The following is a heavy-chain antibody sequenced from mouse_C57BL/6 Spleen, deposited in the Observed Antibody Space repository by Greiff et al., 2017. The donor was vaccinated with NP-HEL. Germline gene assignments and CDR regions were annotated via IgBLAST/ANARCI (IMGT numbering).Heavy chain of an antibody. CDR2: IFPGSGST. J-gene: IGHJ2*01. CDR1: GYTFTDYY. V-gene: IGHV1-75*01. Sequence: QVQLQQSGPELVKPGASVKISCKASGYTFTDYYINWVKQRPGQGLECIGWIFPGSGSTYYNEKFKGKATLTADKSSSTAYMLLSSLTSEDSAVYFCARSNNYDNYFDYWGQGTTLTVSS. D-gene: IGHD2-12*01. CDR3: ARSNNYDNYFDY.